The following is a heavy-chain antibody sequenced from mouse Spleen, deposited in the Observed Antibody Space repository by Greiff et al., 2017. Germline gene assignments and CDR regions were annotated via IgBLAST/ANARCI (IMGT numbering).Heavy chain of an antibody. D-gene: IGHD1-1*01. J-gene: IGHJ3*01. CDR2: ISSGSSTI. CDR1: GFTFSDYG. CDR3: ARKDYGSWFAY. Sequence: EVKRVESGGGLVKPGGSLKLSCAASGFTFSDYGMHWVRQAPEKGLEWVAYISSGSSTIYYADTVKGRFTISRDNAKNTLFLQMTSLRSEDTAMYYCARKDYGSWFAYWGQGTLVTVSA. V-gene: IGHV5-17*01.